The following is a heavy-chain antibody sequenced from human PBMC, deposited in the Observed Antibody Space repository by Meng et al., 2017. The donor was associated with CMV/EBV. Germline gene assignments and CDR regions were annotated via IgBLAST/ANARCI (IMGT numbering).Heavy chain of an antibody. CDR1: VGSISSSSYI. CDR2: IYYSGGT. CDR3: ARGVVTMIVVYDP. Sequence: QDCGPGLVKPSETLSLTCTVSVGSISSSSYIWGWIRQPPGKGLEWIGSIYYSGGTYYNPSLKSRVTISVDTSKNQFSLKLSSVTAADTAVYYCARGVVTMIVVYDPWGQGTLVTVSS. D-gene: IGHD3-22*01. V-gene: IGHV4-39*07. J-gene: IGHJ5*02.